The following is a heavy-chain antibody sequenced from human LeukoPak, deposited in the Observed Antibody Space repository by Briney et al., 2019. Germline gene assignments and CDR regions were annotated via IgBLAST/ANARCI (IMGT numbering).Heavy chain of an antibody. CDR1: GYTFNKYG. J-gene: IGHJ4*02. Sequence: AASVKVSCKASGYTFNKYGITWVREAPGQGLEWVGWIGADNGDRNYAKKLQNRVTLTTDTSTTTAYMELRSPRSDDTAIYYCARGSSYTSSWHEDYWGQGTLVTVSS. V-gene: IGHV1-18*01. D-gene: IGHD6-13*01. CDR2: IGADNGDR. CDR3: ARGSSYTSSWHEDY.